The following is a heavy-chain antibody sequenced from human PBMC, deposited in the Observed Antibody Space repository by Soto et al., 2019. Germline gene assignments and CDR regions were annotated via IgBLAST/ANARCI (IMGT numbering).Heavy chain of an antibody. CDR1: GYTFSEYG. CDR2: VNIYRGTT. V-gene: IGHV1-18*01. Sequence: QVQLVQSGAEVQKPGASVRVSCKPSGYTFSEYGISWVRQAPGQGLEWMGWVNIYRGTTNYAQKFQGRVTMTTDTSTTTAYLDLTSLTSYDTAVYYCARERRGFSYGDSWGQGTLVTVSS. CDR3: ARERRGFSYGDS. D-gene: IGHD5-18*01. J-gene: IGHJ4*02.